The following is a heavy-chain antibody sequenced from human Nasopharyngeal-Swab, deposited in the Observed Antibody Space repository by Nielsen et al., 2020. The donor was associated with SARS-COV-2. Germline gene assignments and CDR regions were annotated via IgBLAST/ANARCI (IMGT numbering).Heavy chain of an antibody. CDR2: INHSGST. Sequence: SETLSLTCAVYGGSFSGYYWSWIRQPPGKGLEWIGEINHSGSTNYNPSLKSRVTISVDTSKNQFSLKLSSVTAADTAVYYCARDYDRWLVFDYWGQGTLVTVSS. D-gene: IGHD6-19*01. J-gene: IGHJ4*02. CDR3: ARDYDRWLVFDY. CDR1: GGSFSGYY. V-gene: IGHV4-34*01.